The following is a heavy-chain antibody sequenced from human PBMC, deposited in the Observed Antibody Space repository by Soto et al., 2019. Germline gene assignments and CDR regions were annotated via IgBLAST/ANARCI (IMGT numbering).Heavy chain of an antibody. CDR1: GYTLTRYS. CDR3: AILGPYHYDNSDTYFDF. Sequence: GASVKVSCKASGYTLTRYSIHWVRQAPGQRLEWMGWINAGNGNTKFSQKFQGGVTITRDTSASTAYMELRGLRSEDTAVYYCAILGPYHYDNSDTYFDFWGEGSLVSVCS. D-gene: IGHD3-22*01. CDR2: INAGNGNT. V-gene: IGHV1-3*01. J-gene: IGHJ4*02.